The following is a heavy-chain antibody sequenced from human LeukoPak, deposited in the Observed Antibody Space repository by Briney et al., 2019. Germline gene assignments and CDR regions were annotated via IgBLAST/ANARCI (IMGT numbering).Heavy chain of an antibody. J-gene: IGHJ4*02. D-gene: IGHD3-10*01. CDR2: ISSGSSAI. CDR3: VKPARGSGIQYGFDS. V-gene: IGHV3-48*01. Sequence: GGSLRLSCAASGFTFSASNMNWVRQAPEKGLEWVSSISSGSSAIYYADSVEGRFTISRDNSGNTLYLQMTSLRPEDTAVYYCVKPARGSGIQYGFDSWGQGTLVTVSS. CDR1: GFTFSASN.